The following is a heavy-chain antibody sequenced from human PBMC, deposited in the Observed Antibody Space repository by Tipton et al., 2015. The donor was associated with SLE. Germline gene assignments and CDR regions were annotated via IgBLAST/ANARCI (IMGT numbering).Heavy chain of an antibody. V-gene: IGHV3-21*03. CDR3: ARAAAAGSYYGMDV. J-gene: IGHJ6*02. CDR1: GFTFSSYS. Sequence: CLRLSCAASGFTFSSYSMNWVRQAPGKGLEWVSSISSSSSYIYYADSVKGRFTISRDNAKNSLYLQMNSLRAEDTAVYYCARAAAAGSYYGMDVWGQGTTVTVSS. CDR2: ISSSSSYI. D-gene: IGHD6-13*01.